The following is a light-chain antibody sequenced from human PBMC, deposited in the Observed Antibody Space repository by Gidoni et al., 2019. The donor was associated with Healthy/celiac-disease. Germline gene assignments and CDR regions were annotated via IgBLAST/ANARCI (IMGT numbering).Light chain of an antibody. J-gene: IGKJ2*01. Sequence: DIVMTQSPDSLAVSLGERATINCKSSQSVLYSSNNKNYLAWYQQKPGQPPKLPIYWASTRESGVPDRFSGSGSGTDFTLTISSLQAEDVAVYYCQQYYSTPPAYTFXXXTKLEIK. CDR1: QSVLYSSNNKNY. V-gene: IGKV4-1*01. CDR2: WAS. CDR3: QQYYSTPPAYT.